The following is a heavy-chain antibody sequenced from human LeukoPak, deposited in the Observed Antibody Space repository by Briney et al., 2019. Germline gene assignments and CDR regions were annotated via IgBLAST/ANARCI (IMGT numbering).Heavy chain of an antibody. CDR1: GFTFSSYA. CDR3: AQDRFVSSGRDDY. Sequence: GGSLILSCAASGFTFSSYAMSWVRQAPGKGLEWVSGISGSGENTYYVDSVKGRFTISRDNSKNTLYLQMTNLRVEDTAVYFCAQDRFVSSGRDDYWGQGTLVTVSS. CDR2: ISGSGENT. J-gene: IGHJ4*02. D-gene: IGHD6-19*01. V-gene: IGHV3-23*01.